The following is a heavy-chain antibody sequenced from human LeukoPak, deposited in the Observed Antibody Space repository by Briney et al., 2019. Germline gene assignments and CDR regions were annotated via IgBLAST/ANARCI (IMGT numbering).Heavy chain of an antibody. V-gene: IGHV3-23*01. CDR1: GFTFSSYE. Sequence: GGSLRLSCAASGFTFSSYEMNWVRQAPGKGLEWVSTLSGSGGSTYSADSVKGRFTISRDNSKNTLYLQMNSLRSDDTAVYYCAKHSTVAGTAVTYYYYYMEVWGTGTTVTVSS. CDR2: LSGSGGST. D-gene: IGHD6-19*01. J-gene: IGHJ6*03. CDR3: AKHSTVAGTAVTYYYYYMEV.